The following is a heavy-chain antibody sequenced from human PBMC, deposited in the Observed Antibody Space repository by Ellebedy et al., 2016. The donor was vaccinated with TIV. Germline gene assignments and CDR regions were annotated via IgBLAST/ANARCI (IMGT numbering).Heavy chain of an antibody. CDR1: GGSFSGYY. Sequence: MPSETLSLTCAVYGGSFSGYYWSWIRQPPGKGLEWIGEINHSGSTNYNPSLKSRVTISVDTSKNQFSLKLSSVTAADTAGYYCARGERGCSSTSCYFEYGYYYYYYGMDVWGQGTTVTVSS. V-gene: IGHV4-34*01. CDR2: INHSGST. CDR3: ARGERGCSSTSCYFEYGYYYYYYGMDV. D-gene: IGHD2-2*01. J-gene: IGHJ6*02.